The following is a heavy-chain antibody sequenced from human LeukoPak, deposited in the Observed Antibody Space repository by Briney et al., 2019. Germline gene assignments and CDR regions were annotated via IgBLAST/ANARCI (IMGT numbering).Heavy chain of an antibody. CDR1: GYSFILYG. J-gene: IGHJ4*02. Sequence: ASVKVSCKTSGYSFILYGISWVRQAPGQGLEWMGWISAYNGNTNYAQKLQGRVTMTTDTSTSTAYMELRSLRSDDTAVYYCARWAGSGLYFDYWGQGTLVTVSS. V-gene: IGHV1-18*01. D-gene: IGHD3-10*01. CDR2: ISAYNGNT. CDR3: ARWAGSGLYFDY.